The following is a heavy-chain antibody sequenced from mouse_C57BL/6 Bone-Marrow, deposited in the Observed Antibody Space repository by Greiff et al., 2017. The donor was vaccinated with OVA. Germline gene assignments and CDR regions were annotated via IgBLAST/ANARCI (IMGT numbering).Heavy chain of an antibody. CDR1: GYTFTSYW. J-gene: IGHJ2*01. CDR3: ARSGSNYEGLD. V-gene: IGHV1-55*01. Sequence: QVQLKQPGAELVKPGASVKMSCKASGYTFTSYWITWVKQRPGQGLEWIGDIYPGSGSTNYNEKFKSKATLTVDTSSSTAYMQLSSLTSEDSAVYYCARSGSNYEGLDWGKGTTLTVSS. D-gene: IGHD2-5*01. CDR2: IYPGSGST.